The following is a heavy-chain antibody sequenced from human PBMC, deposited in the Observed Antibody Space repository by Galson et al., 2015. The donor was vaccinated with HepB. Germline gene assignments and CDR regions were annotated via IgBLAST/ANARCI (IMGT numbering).Heavy chain of an antibody. CDR1: GGTFSSYA. J-gene: IGHJ6*02. Sequence: SVKVSCKASGGTFSSYAISWVRQAPGQGLEWMGGIIPIFGTANYAQKFQGRVTMTRDTSISTAYMELSRLRSDDTVVFYCARGRDNYDSSGVSDVWGQGTTVTVSS. CDR3: ARGRDNYDSSGVSDV. D-gene: IGHD3-22*01. V-gene: IGHV1-69*05. CDR2: IIPIFGTA.